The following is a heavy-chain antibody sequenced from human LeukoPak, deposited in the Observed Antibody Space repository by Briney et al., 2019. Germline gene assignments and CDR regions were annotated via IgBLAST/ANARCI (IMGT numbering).Heavy chain of an antibody. J-gene: IGHJ4*02. CDR1: GFTFSSYE. CDR3: VKSPSYDFWSGYLYYFDY. D-gene: IGHD3-3*01. CDR2: ISSNGGST. Sequence: GGSLRLSCAASGFTFSSYEMNWVRQAPGKGVEYVSGISSNGGSTYYADSVKGRFTISRDNSKNTLYLQMSSLRAEDTAVYYCVKSPSYDFWSGYLYYFDYWGQGTLVTVSS. V-gene: IGHV3-64D*09.